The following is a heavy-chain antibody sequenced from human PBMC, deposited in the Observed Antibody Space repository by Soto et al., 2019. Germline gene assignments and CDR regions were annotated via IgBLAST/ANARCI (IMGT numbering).Heavy chain of an antibody. V-gene: IGHV3-30-3*01. CDR3: ARDVAGVMSRYYFDY. D-gene: IGHD2-21*01. CDR2: ISYDGSNK. CDR1: GFTFSSYA. J-gene: IGHJ4*02. Sequence: ESGGGVVQPGRSLRLSCAASGFTFSSYAMHWVRQAPGKGLEWVAVISYDGSNKYYADSVKGRFTISRDNSKNTLYLQMNSLRAEDTAVYYCARDVAGVMSRYYFDYWGQGTLVTVSS.